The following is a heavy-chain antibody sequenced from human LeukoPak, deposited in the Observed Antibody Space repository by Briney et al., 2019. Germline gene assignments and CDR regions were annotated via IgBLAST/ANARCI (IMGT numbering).Heavy chain of an antibody. J-gene: IGHJ5*02. CDR1: GGSISSSSYY. CDR2: IYYSGST. D-gene: IGHD3/OR15-3a*01. V-gene: IGHV4-39*07. CDR3: ARRDWYAPRAWFDP. Sequence: SETLSLTCTVSGGSISSSSYYWGWIRQPPGKGLEWIGSIYYSGSTNYNPSLKSRVTISVDTSKNQFSLKLSSVTAADTAVYYCARRDWYAPRAWFDPWGQGTLVTVSS.